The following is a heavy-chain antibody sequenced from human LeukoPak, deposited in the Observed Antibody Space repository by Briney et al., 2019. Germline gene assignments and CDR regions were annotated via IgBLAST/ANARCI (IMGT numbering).Heavy chain of an antibody. CDR3: ATISSRVFDY. D-gene: IGHD6-6*01. CDR1: GGSIRSYH. Sequence: SESLSLTCTVSGGSIRSYHCSWIRQPPGKGLEWIGYIYDIGSTNYNPSLNSRVTISEDTSKNQFSLKLSSVTAADTAVYYCATISSRVFDYWGQGTLVTVSS. J-gene: IGHJ4*02. CDR2: IYDIGST. V-gene: IGHV4-59*08.